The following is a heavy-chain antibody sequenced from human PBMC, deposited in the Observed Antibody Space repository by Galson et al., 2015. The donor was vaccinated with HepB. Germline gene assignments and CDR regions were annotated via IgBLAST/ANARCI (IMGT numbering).Heavy chain of an antibody. CDR3: ARGVGLRWLDY. V-gene: IGHV3-13*01. Sequence: SLRLSCAASGFTFSSYAMSWVRQATGKGLEWVSAISTAGDTYYPGSVKGRFTISRENAKNSLYLQMNSLRAGDTAVYYCARGVGLRWLDYWGQGTLVTVSS. J-gene: IGHJ4*02. CDR2: ISTAGDT. CDR1: GFTFSSYA. D-gene: IGHD4-23*01.